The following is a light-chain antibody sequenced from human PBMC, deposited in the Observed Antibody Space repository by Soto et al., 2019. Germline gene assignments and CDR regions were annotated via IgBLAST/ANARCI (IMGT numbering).Light chain of an antibody. J-gene: IGLJ7*01. Sequence: QSALTQPASVSGSLGQSITISCTGTNSDVGDYDYVSWYQQHPGKAPKVMIYDVNNRPSGVSSRFSGSKSGNTASLTISGLQAEDEGDYYCSSYSSTSSVGVVFGGGTQLTVL. CDR3: SSYSSTSSVGVV. V-gene: IGLV2-14*03. CDR2: DVN. CDR1: NSDVGDYDY.